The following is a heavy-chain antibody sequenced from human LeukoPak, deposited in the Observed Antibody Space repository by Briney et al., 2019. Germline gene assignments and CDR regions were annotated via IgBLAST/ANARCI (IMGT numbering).Heavy chain of an antibody. CDR2: ISYDGSNK. D-gene: IGHD2-2*01. Sequence: GRSLRLSCAASGFTFSSYAMHWVRQAPGKGLEWVAVISYDGSNKYYADSVKGRFTISRDNSKNTLYLQMNSPRAEDTAVYYCAREDCSSTSCYLKQGAFDPWGQGTLVTVSS. V-gene: IGHV3-30-3*01. J-gene: IGHJ5*02. CDR1: GFTFSSYA. CDR3: AREDCSSTSCYLKQGAFDP.